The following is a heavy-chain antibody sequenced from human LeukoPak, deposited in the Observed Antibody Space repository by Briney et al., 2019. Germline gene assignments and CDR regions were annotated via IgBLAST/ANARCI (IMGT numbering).Heavy chain of an antibody. CDR1: GGSIYSSTYY. Sequence: SETLSLTCSVSGGSIYSSTYYWGWIRQPPGKGLEWNGSIHYSGSTYYNPSLRSRVTISLDTSRNQFSVKLNSMTAADTAVYYCARGGGPPSYFDFWAQGTLVTASS. D-gene: IGHD3-16*01. V-gene: IGHV4-39*07. CDR2: IHYSGST. CDR3: ARGGGPPSYFDF. J-gene: IGHJ4*02.